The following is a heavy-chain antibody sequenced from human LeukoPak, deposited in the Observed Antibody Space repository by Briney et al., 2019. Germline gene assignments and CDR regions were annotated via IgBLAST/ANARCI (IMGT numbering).Heavy chain of an antibody. D-gene: IGHD2-2*01. CDR1: GGSISSYY. Sequence: SETLSLTCTVSGGSISSYYWIWLRQPPGKGLEWIGYIYYSGCTKYNPSLKSRVTISVDTSKNQFSLKLTSVTAADTAVYYCARLGIGVVPSAMLGDYYFDYWGQGTLVSVSS. J-gene: IGHJ4*02. CDR3: ARLGIGVVPSAMLGDYYFDY. V-gene: IGHV4-59*08. CDR2: IYYSGCT.